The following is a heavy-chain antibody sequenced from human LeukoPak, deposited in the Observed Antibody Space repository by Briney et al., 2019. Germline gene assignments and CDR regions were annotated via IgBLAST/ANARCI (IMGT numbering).Heavy chain of an antibody. V-gene: IGHV1-69*05. CDR2: IIPIFGTA. J-gene: IGHJ4*02. Sequence: SVKVSCKASGGTFSSYAISWVRQAPGQGPEWMGGIIPIFGTANYAQKFQGRVTITTDESTSTAYMELSSLRSEDTAVYYCAREGGYSGYAYFDYWGQGTLVTVSS. D-gene: IGHD5-12*01. CDR1: GGTFSSYA. CDR3: AREGGYSGYAYFDY.